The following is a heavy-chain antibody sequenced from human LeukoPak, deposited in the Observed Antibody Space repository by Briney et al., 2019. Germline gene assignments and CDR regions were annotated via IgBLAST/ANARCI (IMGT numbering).Heavy chain of an antibody. D-gene: IGHD4-23*01. V-gene: IGHV3-48*01. CDR3: ARENGGNPGVGAFDI. J-gene: IGHJ3*02. CDR2: ISSSSSTI. CDR1: GFTFSSYS. Sequence: PGGSLRLSCAASGFTFSSYSMNWVRQAPGKGLEWVSYISSSSSTIYCADSVKGRFTISRDNAKNSLYLQMNSLRAEDTAVYYCARENGGNPGVGAFDIWGQGTMVTVSS.